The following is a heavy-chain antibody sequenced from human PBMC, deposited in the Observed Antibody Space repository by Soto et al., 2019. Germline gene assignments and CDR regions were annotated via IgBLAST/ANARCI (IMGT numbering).Heavy chain of an antibody. D-gene: IGHD4-4*01. CDR1: GGSLGSYY. V-gene: IGHV4-59*01. CDR3: ARDGDARMTTNPYYYNGMDV. J-gene: IGHJ6*02. CDR2: VFYTGRA. Sequence: ETLSITGPVSGGSLGSYYWSWIRQPPGKGLEWIGYVFYTGRANYNASLKSRVSISLDTSNYQFSLKLSSVTAADTAVYYCARDGDARMTTNPYYYNGMDVWGPGTKVTVYS.